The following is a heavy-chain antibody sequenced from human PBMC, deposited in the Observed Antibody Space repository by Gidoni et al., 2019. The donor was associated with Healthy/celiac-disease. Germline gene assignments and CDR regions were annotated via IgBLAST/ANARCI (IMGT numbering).Heavy chain of an antibody. CDR3: ARGYGDYVDYYYYGMDV. CDR2: IIPILGIA. V-gene: IGHV1-69*10. Sequence: QVQLVQPGAEVKKPGSSVQVSCKASGGTSSSSAISWVRQAPGQGLEWMGGIIPILGIANYAQKFQGRVTITADNSTSTAYMELSSLRSEDTAVYYCARGYGDYVDYYYYGMDVWGQGTTVTVSS. J-gene: IGHJ6*02. D-gene: IGHD4-17*01. CDR1: GGTSSSSA.